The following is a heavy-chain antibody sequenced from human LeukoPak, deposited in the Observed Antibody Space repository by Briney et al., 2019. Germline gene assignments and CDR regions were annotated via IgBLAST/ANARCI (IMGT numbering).Heavy chain of an antibody. CDR3: AREPNVDTAMDFGY. V-gene: IGHV1-69*05. CDR2: IIPIFGTA. D-gene: IGHD5-18*01. Sequence: GASVKVSCKASGGTFSSYAISWVPQAPGQGLEWMGRIIPIFGTANYAQKFQGRVTITTDESTSTAYMELSSLRSEDTAVYYCAREPNVDTAMDFGYWGQGTLVTVSS. J-gene: IGHJ4*02. CDR1: GGTFSSYA.